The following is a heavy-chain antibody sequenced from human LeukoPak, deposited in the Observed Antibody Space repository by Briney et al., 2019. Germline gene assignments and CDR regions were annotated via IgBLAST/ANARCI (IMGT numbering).Heavy chain of an antibody. V-gene: IGHV3-7*04. CDR2: IKQDGSKK. CDR3: TRVGYIDEGIDY. Sequence: GGSLSLSCVASGFPFSSYWMTWVSQAPGKGLEWVANIKQDGSKKSYVDSVKGRFTISRDNAKNSLYLQMNSLRAEDTAIYYCTRVGYIDEGIDYWGQGTLVTVSS. J-gene: IGHJ4*02. D-gene: IGHD5-24*01. CDR1: GFPFSSYW.